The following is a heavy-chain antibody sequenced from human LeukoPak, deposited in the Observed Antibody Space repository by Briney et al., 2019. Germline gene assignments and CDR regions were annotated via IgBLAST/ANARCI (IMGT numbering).Heavy chain of an antibody. Sequence: ASVKVSCKASGYTFTSYGINWVRQAPGQGLEWMGWMNPNSGNTGYAQTFQGRVTITRNTSISTAYMELSSLRSEDTAVYYCARGGYSSGWYGFGDYYYYMDVWGKGTTVTVSS. CDR2: MNPNSGNT. CDR3: ARGGYSSGWYGFGDYYYYMDV. CDR1: GYTFTSYG. D-gene: IGHD6-19*01. J-gene: IGHJ6*03. V-gene: IGHV1-8*03.